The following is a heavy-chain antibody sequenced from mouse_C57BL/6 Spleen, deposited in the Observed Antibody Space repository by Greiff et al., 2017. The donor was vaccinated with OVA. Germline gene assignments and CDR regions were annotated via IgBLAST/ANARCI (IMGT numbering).Heavy chain of an antibody. CDR2: IDPEDGET. J-gene: IGHJ4*01. D-gene: IGHD4-1*01. CDR1: GFNIKDYY. V-gene: IGHV14-2*01. Sequence: VQLKQSGAELVKPGASVKLSCTASGFNIKDYYMHWVKQRTEQGLEWIGRIDPEDGETKYAPKFPGKATLTADTSSNTAYLQLSSLTSEDTAVYYCARGVSLLGQAMDYWGQGTSVTVSS. CDR3: ARGVSLLGQAMDY.